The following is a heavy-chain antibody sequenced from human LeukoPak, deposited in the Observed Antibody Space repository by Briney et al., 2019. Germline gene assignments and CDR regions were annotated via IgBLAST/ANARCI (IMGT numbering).Heavy chain of an antibody. CDR1: GFTFSHYY. CDR2: ISRSVITI. D-gene: IGHD3-22*01. J-gene: IGHJ4*02. V-gene: IGHV3-11*04. CDR3: ASVEPSRWFTWYYYDSSGYDYFDF. Sequence: SLRLSCAASGFTFSHYYMTWIRQAPGNRLECVSYISRSVITIYYADSVKGRFTISRDNAKSPLYLQMNSLKAEDSAVYYCASVEPSRWFTWYYYDSSGYDYFDFWGQGTVVPVP.